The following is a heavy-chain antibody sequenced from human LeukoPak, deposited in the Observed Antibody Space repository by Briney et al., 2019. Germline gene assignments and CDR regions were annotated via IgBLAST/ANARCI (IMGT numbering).Heavy chain of an antibody. D-gene: IGHD2-2*02. Sequence: GGSLRLSCAASGFTFSSYAMHWLRQAPGKGLEWVAVISYDGSNKYYADSVKGRFTISRDNSKNTLYLQMNSLRAEDTAVYYCASSKLLYSWFDPWGQGTLVTVSS. CDR1: GFTFSSYA. CDR2: ISYDGSNK. CDR3: ASSKLLYSWFDP. J-gene: IGHJ5*02. V-gene: IGHV3-30-3*01.